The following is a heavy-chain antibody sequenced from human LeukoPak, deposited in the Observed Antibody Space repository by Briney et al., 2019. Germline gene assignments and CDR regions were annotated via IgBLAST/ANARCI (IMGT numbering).Heavy chain of an antibody. J-gene: IGHJ4*02. CDR1: GYTFTGYY. Sequence: ASVKVSCKASGYTFTGYYMHWVRQAPGQGLEWMGWINPNSGGTNYAQKFQGRVTMTRDTSISTAYMELSRLRSDDTAVYYCARHGGSSGWYHYFDYWGQGTLVTVSS. CDR2: INPNSGGT. V-gene: IGHV1-2*02. CDR3: ARHGGSSGWYHYFDY. D-gene: IGHD6-19*01.